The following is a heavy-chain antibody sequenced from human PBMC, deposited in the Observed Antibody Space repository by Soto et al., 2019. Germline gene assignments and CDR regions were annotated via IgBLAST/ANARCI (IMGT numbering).Heavy chain of an antibody. J-gene: IGHJ4*02. CDR3: AKDRRAGWNYGGYSDF. CDR1: GFTFSSYG. CDR2: SSATGAGT. D-gene: IGHD1-7*01. V-gene: IGHV3-23*01. Sequence: EVQLLESGGGLVQPGGSLRLSCAASGFTFSSYGMTWVRQAPGKGLEWVSVSSATGAGTYYADSVKGRFTISRDNSKNTLYLQMTSLRADDTAVYYCAKDRRAGWNYGGYSDFWGQGALVIVSS.